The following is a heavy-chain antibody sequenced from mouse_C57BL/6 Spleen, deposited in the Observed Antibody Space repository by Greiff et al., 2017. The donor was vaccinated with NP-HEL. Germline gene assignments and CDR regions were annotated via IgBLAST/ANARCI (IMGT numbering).Heavy chain of an antibody. CDR2: ISYDGSN. CDR3: AGLDGYFWYFDV. D-gene: IGHD2-3*01. Sequence: LEESGPGLVKPSQSLSLTCSVTGYSITSGYYWNWIRQFPGNKLEWMGYISYDGSNNYNPSLKNRISITRDTSKNQFFLKLNSVTTEDTATYYCAGLDGYFWYFDVWGTGTTVTVSS. J-gene: IGHJ1*03. CDR1: GYSITSGYY. V-gene: IGHV3-6*01.